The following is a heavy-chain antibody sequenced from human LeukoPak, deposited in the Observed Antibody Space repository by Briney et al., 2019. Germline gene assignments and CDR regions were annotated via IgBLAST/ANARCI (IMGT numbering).Heavy chain of an antibody. J-gene: IGHJ4*02. CDR1: GFTLTSYS. CDR3: ARDRAYYDSSGHRHFDY. V-gene: IGHV3-21*01. CDR2: ISRSSSYI. Sequence: PGGSLRLSCAASGFTLTSYSMNWVPQAPGKGLEWFSSISRSSSYIYYADSVKARFTISRDNAKNSLYLQMNSLRAEDTAGYYCARDRAYYDSSGHRHFDYWGQGTLVTVSS. D-gene: IGHD3-22*01.